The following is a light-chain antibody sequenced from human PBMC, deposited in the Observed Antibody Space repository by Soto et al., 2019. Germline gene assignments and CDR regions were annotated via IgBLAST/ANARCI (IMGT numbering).Light chain of an antibody. J-gene: IGKJ5*01. CDR3: QQYGSAPREIT. CDR2: GPS. CDR1: QSVYSNY. Sequence: EIVLTQSPDTLSLSPGEGATLSCRASQSVYSNYLAWYQQKPGQAPRLLIHGPSTRATGTPARFSGSGSGTDFTLTISRLEPEDFAVYYCQQYGSAPREITFGQGTRLEIK. V-gene: IGKV3-20*01.